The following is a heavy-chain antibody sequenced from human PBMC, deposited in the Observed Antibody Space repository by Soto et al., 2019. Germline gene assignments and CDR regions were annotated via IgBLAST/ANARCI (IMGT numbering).Heavy chain of an antibody. J-gene: IGHJ4*02. CDR3: ARQLIKGGSGSYPDY. CDR1: GYSFTSYW. D-gene: IGHD3-10*01. Sequence: GESLKISCKGSGYSFTSYWIGWVRQMPGKGLEWMGIIYPGDSDTRYSPSFQRQVTISADKSISTAYLQWSSLKASDTAMYYCARQLIKGGSGSYPDYWGQGTLVTVSS. V-gene: IGHV5-51*01. CDR2: IYPGDSDT.